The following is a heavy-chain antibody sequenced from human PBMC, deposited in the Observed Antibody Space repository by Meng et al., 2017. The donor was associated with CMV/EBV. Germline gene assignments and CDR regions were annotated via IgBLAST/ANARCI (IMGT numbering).Heavy chain of an antibody. CDR2: ISSSGSTI. D-gene: IGHD1-26*01. CDR1: GFTFSSYA. Sequence: GESLKISCAASGFTFSSYAMSWVRQAPGKGLEWVSYISSSGSTIYYADSVKGRFTISRDNAKNSLYLQMNSLRAEDTAVYYCARERSGSSRDRGAFDIWGQGTMVTVSS. CDR3: ARERSGSSRDRGAFDI. V-gene: IGHV3-48*03. J-gene: IGHJ3*02.